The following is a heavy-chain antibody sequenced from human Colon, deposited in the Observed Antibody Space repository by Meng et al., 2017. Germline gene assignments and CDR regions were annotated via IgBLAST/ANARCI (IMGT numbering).Heavy chain of an antibody. V-gene: IGHV1-46*01. D-gene: IGHD3-16*01. Sequence: VHVVQSVARGEKPGASVKVSCKASGYTFSDYHMHWVRQAPGQGLEWMGIINPSGGGTRYAQKFQGRVTMSRDTSTSTVYMDLSSLTSDDTAVYYCARERFGESPDYWGQGTLVTVSS. CDR3: ARERFGESPDY. CDR1: GYTFSDYH. J-gene: IGHJ4*02. CDR2: INPSGGGT.